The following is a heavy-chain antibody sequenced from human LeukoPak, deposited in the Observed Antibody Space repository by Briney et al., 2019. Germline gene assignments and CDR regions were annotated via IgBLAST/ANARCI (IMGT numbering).Heavy chain of an antibody. J-gene: IGHJ3*02. V-gene: IGHV1-2*02. CDR3: ARGILMTGNYRAFDI. Sequence: ASVKVSCKASGYTFSVYYIHWMRQAPEQGLEWMGWIVPNSGGTNYAQKFQGRVTMTRDTSISTAYMELSSLRSDDTAVYFCARGILMTGNYRAFDIWGQGTTVTVSS. CDR2: IVPNSGGT. D-gene: IGHD3-9*01. CDR1: GYTFSVYY.